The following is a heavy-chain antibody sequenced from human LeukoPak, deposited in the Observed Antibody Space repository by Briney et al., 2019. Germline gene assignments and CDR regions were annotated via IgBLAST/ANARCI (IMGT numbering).Heavy chain of an antibody. V-gene: IGHV3-23*01. CDR1: GFAFSTYS. CDR2: ISGSGGST. J-gene: IGHJ4*02. Sequence: GGSLRLSCAASGFAFSTYSMSWVRQAPGKGLEWVSAISGSGGSTYYADSVKGRFTISRDNSKNTLYLQMNSLRAEDTAVYYCAKGSCGCDCSGGEFDYWGQGTLVTVPS. CDR3: AKGSCGCDCSGGEFDY. D-gene: IGHD2-21*01.